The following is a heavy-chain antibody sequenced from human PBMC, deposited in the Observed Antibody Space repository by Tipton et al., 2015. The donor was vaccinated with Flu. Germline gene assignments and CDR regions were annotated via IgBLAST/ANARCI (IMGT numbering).Heavy chain of an antibody. J-gene: IGHJ4*02. CDR3: ARLSYYDVDLKNFYFDH. CDR1: SGSIRSTNYS. V-gene: IGHV4-39*01. Sequence: TLSLTCTVSSGSIRSTNYSCAWIRQPPGKRLELIGSIYPSGTTYYNPSLKSRVTISVDTSKSQFSLKLRSVTAADTAVYYCARLSYYDVDLKNFYFDHWGQGALVTVSS. D-gene: IGHD3-10*02. CDR2: IYPSGTT.